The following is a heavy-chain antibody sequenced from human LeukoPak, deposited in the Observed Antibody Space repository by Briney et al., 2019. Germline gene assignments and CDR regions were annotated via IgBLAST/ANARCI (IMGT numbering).Heavy chain of an antibody. CDR2: INHSGSI. J-gene: IGHJ6*02. CDR3: ARDEKMTTVFPRRYYYGMDV. Sequence: KPSETLSLTCAVYGGSFSGYYWGWIRQPPGEGLEWMGEINHSGSINYNPSLKSRVTISVDTSKNQFPLKLSSVTAADTAVYYCARDEKMTTVFPRRYYYGMDVWGQGTTVTVSS. D-gene: IGHD4-11*01. CDR1: GGSFSGYY. V-gene: IGHV4-34*01.